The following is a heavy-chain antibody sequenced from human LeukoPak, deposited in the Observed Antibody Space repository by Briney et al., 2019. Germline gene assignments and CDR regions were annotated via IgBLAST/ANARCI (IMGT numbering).Heavy chain of an antibody. CDR2: IKQDGSEK. CDR1: GFTFSSYW. D-gene: IGHD3-22*01. Sequence: GGPLRLSCAASGFTFSSYWMSWVRQAPGKGLEWVANIKQDGSEKYYVDSVKGRFTISRDNAKNSLYLQMNSLRAEDTAVYYCASPSYYYDSSGPFDYRGQGTLVTVSS. J-gene: IGHJ4*02. V-gene: IGHV3-7*01. CDR3: ASPSYYYDSSGPFDY.